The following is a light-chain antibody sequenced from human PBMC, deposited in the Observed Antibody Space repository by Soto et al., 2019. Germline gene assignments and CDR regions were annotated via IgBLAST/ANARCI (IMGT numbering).Light chain of an antibody. V-gene: IGKV3-20*01. CDR2: GAS. CDR1: QSVSSSY. J-gene: IGKJ5*01. Sequence: ELVCTQSPGTLSLSPGERAPLSGRARQSVSSSYLAWYQQKPGQAPRLLIYGASSRATGIPDRFSGSGSGTDFTLTISRLEPEDFAVYYCQQYGSSLITVGQGTRLENK. CDR3: QQYGSSLIT.